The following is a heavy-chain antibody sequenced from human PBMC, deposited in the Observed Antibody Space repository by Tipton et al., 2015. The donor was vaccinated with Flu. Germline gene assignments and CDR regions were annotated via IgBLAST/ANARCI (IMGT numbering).Heavy chain of an antibody. D-gene: IGHD6-13*01. CDR2: ISYDGSNK. CDR3: ARGGGIAAAGTAFDY. V-gene: IGHV3-30*01. J-gene: IGHJ4*02. CDR1: GFTFSSYA. Sequence: RSLRLSCAASGFTFSSYAMHWVRQAPGKGLEWVAVISYDGSNKYYADSVKGRFTISRDNSKNTLYLQMNSLGAEDTAVYYCARGGGIAAAGTAFDYWGQGTLVTVSS.